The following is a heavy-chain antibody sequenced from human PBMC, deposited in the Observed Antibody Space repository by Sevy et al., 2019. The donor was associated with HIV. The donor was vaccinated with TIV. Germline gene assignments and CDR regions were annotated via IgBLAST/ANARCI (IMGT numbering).Heavy chain of an antibody. D-gene: IGHD3-9*01. Sequence: SETLSLTCTVSGGSISSYYWSWIRQPPGKGLEWIGYIYYSGSTNYNPSLKSRVTISVDTSKNQFSLKLSSVTAADKAVYYCARDSQLRYFDWLPYYYYYGMDVWGQGTTVTVSS. CDR3: ARDSQLRYFDWLPYYYYYGMDV. V-gene: IGHV4-59*13. CDR1: GGSISSYY. CDR2: IYYSGST. J-gene: IGHJ6*02.